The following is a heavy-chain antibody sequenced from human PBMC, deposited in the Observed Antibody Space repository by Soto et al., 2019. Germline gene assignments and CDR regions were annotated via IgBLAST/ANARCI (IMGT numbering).Heavy chain of an antibody. CDR1: GFTFTDHY. CDR2: TKNKPNNYTT. V-gene: IGHV3-72*01. Sequence: GGSLRLSCLASGFTFTDHYMDWVRQAPGTGLEWIARTKNKPNNYTTTYAASVKGRFTISRDDSESSLYLQMNNLKTEDTAVYYCAREIRRDYYYYYPLDVWGQGTPVTVSS. CDR3: AREIRRDYYYYYPLDV. J-gene: IGHJ6*02.